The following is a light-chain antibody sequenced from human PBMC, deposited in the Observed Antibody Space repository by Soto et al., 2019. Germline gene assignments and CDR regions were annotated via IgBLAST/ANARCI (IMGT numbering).Light chain of an antibody. CDR3: CSYAGSSTLV. CDR1: SSDVGGYDY. CDR2: EGS. V-gene: IGLV2-23*01. Sequence: QAVVTQPASVSGSPGQSITISCTGSSSDVGGYDYVAWYQQHPGKAPKLMIYEGSKRPSGVSNRFSGSKSGNTASLTISGLQAEDEADYYCCSYAGSSTLVFGGGTKLTVL. J-gene: IGLJ2*01.